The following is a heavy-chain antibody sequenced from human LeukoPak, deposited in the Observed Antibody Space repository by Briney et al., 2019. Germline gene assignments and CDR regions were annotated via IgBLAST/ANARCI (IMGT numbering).Heavy chain of an antibody. V-gene: IGHV3-21*01. CDR1: GLTFSSYS. D-gene: IGHD5-18*01. CDR2: ISSASTYI. CDR3: ARLVWDTTMADGDIDS. J-gene: IGHJ4*02. Sequence: GGSLRLSCAASGLTFSSYSMNWVRQAPGKGLEWVSSISSASTYIYYADSVKGRFTISRDNAKNSLYLQMNSLRAEDTAMYYCARLVWDTTMADGDIDSWGQGTLLIVSS.